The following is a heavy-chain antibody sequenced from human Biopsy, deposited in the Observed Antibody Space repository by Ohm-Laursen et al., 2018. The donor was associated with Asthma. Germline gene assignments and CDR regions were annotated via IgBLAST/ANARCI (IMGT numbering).Heavy chain of an antibody. CDR2: GFYSGTT. CDR3: ARVASYGDIYFAIDV. CDR1: RGYIRSYDHH. Sequence: TLSLTCTVSRGYIRSYDHHWAWIRQPPGKGLEWIGSGFYSGTTHYSPSLARRVSISVDTSRNQFSMTLRPVTAADSAVYFCARVASYGDIYFAIDVWGPGTTVSV. V-gene: IGHV4-30-4*01. J-gene: IGHJ6*02. D-gene: IGHD4-17*01.